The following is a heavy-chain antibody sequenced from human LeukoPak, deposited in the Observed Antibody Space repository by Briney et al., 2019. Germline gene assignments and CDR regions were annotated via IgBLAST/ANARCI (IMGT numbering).Heavy chain of an antibody. J-gene: IGHJ5*02. CDR2: IYYSGST. V-gene: IGHV4-39*07. CDR3: ARGPYYYDSSGYYNWFDP. D-gene: IGHD3-22*01. Sequence: SETLSLTCTVSGGSISSSSYYWGWIRQPPGKGLEWIGSIYYSGSTYYNPSLKSRVTISVNTSKNQFSLKLSSVTAADTAVYYCARGPYYYDSSGYYNWFDPWGQGTLVTVSS. CDR1: GGSISSSSYY.